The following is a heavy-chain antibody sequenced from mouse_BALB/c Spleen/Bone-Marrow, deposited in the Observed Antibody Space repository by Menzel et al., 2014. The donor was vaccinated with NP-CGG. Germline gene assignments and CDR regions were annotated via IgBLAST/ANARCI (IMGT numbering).Heavy chain of an antibody. J-gene: IGHJ2*01. CDR3: ARSGYAFDY. Sequence: GAEMVRPGASVKLSCKASGYTFTSLDINWVRQRPEQGLEWLGWIFPGDGSIKYNEKFKGKATLTTDKSSSTAYMQLSRLTSEDSAVYFCARSGYAFDYWGQGTTLTVSS. CDR2: IFPGDGSI. CDR1: GYTFTSLD. D-gene: IGHD2-2*01. V-gene: IGHV1-85*01.